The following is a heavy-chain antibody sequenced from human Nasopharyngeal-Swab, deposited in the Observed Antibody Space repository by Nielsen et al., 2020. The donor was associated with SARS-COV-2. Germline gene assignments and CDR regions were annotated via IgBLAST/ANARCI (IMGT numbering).Heavy chain of an antibody. J-gene: IGHJ3*02. CDR3: ANDNYDSAFDI. D-gene: IGHD5-12*01. Sequence: GGSLRPSCAASGFTFDDYALHWVRQAPGKGLEWVSGISWNSGSIGYADSVKGRFTISRDNAKNSLYLQMNSLRAEDTALYYCANDNYDSAFDIWGQGTMVTVSS. V-gene: IGHV3-9*01. CDR2: ISWNSGSI. CDR1: GFTFDDYA.